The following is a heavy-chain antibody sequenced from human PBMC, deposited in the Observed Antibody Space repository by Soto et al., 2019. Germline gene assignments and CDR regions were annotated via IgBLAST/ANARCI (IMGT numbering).Heavy chain of an antibody. CDR3: ARGHRVXTQGGGKFYYYYYGMDV. CDR1: GGSFSYYF. Sequence: SETLSLTCAVYGGSFSYYFWSWIRQPPGKGLEWIGEINHRGTTKYNPSLKSRVSVSLDTSKNQFSLRLSSVTAADTAVYYCARGHRVXTQGGGKFYYYYYGMDVWGQGTTVTVSS. D-gene: IGHD3-16*01. J-gene: IGHJ6*02. CDR2: INHRGTT. V-gene: IGHV4-34*01.